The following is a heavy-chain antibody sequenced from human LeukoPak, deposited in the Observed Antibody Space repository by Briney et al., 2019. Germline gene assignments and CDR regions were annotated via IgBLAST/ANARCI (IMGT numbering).Heavy chain of an antibody. J-gene: IGHJ5*02. CDR1: GYTFTSYY. V-gene: IGHV1-46*01. D-gene: IGHD3-10*01. CDR3: ARGRGVHTPYNWFDP. CDR2: INPSGGST. Sequence: ASVKVSCKASGYTFTSYYMHWVRQAPGQGLEWMGIINPSGGSTSYAQKFQGRVTMTRDTSTGTVYMELSSLRPEDTAVYYCARGRGVHTPYNWFDPWGQGTLVTVSS.